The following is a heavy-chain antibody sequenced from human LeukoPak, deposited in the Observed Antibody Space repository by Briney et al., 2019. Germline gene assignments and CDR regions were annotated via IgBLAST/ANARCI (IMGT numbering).Heavy chain of an antibody. CDR2: ISGSGGST. CDR3: APSPYYYDSSGYVGDY. CDR1: GFTFSSYA. Sequence: GGSLRLSCAASGFTFSSYAMSWVRQAPGKGLEWVSAISGSGGSTYYADSVKGRFTISRDNSKNTLYLQMNSLRAEDTAVYYCAPSPYYYDSSGYVGDYWGQGTLVTVSS. D-gene: IGHD3-22*01. V-gene: IGHV3-23*01. J-gene: IGHJ4*02.